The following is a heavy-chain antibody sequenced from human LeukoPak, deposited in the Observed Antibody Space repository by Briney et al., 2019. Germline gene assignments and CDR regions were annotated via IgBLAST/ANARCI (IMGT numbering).Heavy chain of an antibody. J-gene: IGHJ4*02. V-gene: IGHV3-74*01. CDR2: INSDGSST. CDR1: GFTFSSYW. CDR3: ASGRGLWFGELLGY. Sequence: PGGSLRLSCAASGFTFSSYWMHWVRQAPGKGLVWVSRINSDGSSTSYADSVKGRFTISRDNAKNTLYLQMNSLRAEDTAVYYCASGRGLWFGELLGYWGQGTLVTVSS. D-gene: IGHD3-10*01.